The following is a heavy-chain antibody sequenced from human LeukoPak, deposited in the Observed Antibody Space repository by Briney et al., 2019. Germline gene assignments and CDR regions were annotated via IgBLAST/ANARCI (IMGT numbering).Heavy chain of an antibody. Sequence: GGSLRLSCVTSGFTFSAYAMSWVRQAPGMGLEWVSAISGSGGSTYYADSVKGRFTISRDKSKNTLYLEMNSLRAEDTAVYYCAKDLSGSRESLTGHWFDPWGQGTPVTVSS. CDR3: AKDLSGSRESLTGHWFDP. CDR1: GFTFSAYA. V-gene: IGHV3-23*01. D-gene: IGHD6-25*01. J-gene: IGHJ5*02. CDR2: ISGSGGST.